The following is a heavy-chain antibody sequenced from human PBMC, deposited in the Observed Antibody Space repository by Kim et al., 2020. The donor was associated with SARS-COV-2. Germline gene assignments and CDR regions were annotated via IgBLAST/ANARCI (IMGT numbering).Heavy chain of an antibody. CDR3: ARGSVLVQD. D-gene: IGHD6-13*01. V-gene: IGHV4-34*01. Sequence: SETLSLTCAVYGGSFSGYYWSWIRQPPGKGLEWIGEINHSGSTNYNPSLKSRVTISVDTSKNQFSLKLRSVTAADTAVYYCARGSVLVQDWGQETLVTVSS. CDR2: INHSGST. CDR1: GGSFSGYY. J-gene: IGHJ4*02.